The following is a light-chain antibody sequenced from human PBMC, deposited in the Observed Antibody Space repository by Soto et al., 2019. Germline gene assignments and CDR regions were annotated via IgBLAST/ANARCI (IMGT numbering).Light chain of an antibody. Sequence: EIVLTQSPGTLPLSPGERATLSCRASQSVRSNYLAWYQQKPGQAPRLLIYGASSRATAIPHRFSGSGYGTDFTLTFNRLEPEDFAVYYCQQYGSSPRTFGQGTKVDIK. CDR2: GAS. J-gene: IGKJ1*01. V-gene: IGKV3-20*01. CDR3: QQYGSSPRT. CDR1: QSVRSNY.